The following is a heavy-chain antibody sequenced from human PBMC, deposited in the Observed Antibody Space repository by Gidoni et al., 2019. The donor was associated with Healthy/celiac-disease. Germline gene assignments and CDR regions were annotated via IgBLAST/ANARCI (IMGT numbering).Heavy chain of an antibody. CDR2: ISGSGGST. CDR1: GFTFSSYA. D-gene: IGHD6-13*01. CDR3: AKGSSSWYDAGWFDP. J-gene: IGHJ5*02. Sequence: EVQLLESGGGLVQPGGSLRLSCAASGFTFSSYAMSWVRQAPGKGLEWVSAISGSGGSTYYADPVKGRFTISRDNSKNTLYRQMNSLRAEDTAVYYCAKGSSSWYDAGWFDPWGQGTLVTVSS. V-gene: IGHV3-23*01.